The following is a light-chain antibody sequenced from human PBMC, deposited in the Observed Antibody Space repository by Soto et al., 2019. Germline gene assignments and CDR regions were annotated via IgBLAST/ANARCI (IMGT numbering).Light chain of an antibody. Sequence: LTQPPSASGSPGQSVTIPCTGTSSDVGGYDHVSWYQQHPGKAPKLMIYEVTKRPAGVPDRFSGSKSGNTASLTVSGLQAEDEADYYCSSDAGNYNYVFGTGTKVTVL. CDR2: EVT. CDR1: SSDVGGYDH. V-gene: IGLV2-8*01. CDR3: SSDAGNYNYV. J-gene: IGLJ1*01.